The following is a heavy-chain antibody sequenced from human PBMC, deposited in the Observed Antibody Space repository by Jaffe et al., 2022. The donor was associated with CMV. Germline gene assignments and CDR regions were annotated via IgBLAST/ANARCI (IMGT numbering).Heavy chain of an antibody. D-gene: IGHD6-6*01. CDR3: ARGGGSSSSRRANWFDP. Sequence: EVQLVESGGGLVQPGGSLRLSCAASGFTFSSYWMSWVRQAPGKGLEWVANIKQDGSEKYYVDSVKGRFTISRDNAKNSLYLQMNSLRAEDTAVYYCARGGGSSSSRRANWFDPWGQGTLVTVSS. CDR2: IKQDGSEK. CDR1: GFTFSSYW. V-gene: IGHV3-7*03. J-gene: IGHJ5*02.